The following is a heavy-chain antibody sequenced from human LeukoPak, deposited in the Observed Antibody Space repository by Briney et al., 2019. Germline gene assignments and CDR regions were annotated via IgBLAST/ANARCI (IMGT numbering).Heavy chain of an antibody. CDR1: GGSINNYY. V-gene: IGHV4-4*07. CDR3: ARADYFGSGSYYEHYWYFDL. J-gene: IGHJ2*01. D-gene: IGHD3-10*01. CDR2: IHTSVNS. Sequence: RPSETLSLTCNVSGGSINNYYWNWIRQPAGKGLEWIGRIHTSVNSNYNPSLKGRVTMSVDTSRNQFSLKLSSVTAADTAVYYCARADYFGSGSYYEHYWYFDLWGRGTLVTVSS.